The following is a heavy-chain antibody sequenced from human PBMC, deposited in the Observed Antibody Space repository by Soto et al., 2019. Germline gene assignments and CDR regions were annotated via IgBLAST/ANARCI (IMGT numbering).Heavy chain of an antibody. CDR1: GDSISSSY. Sequence: PSETLSLTCTVSGDSISSSYWSWIRQPPGKGLEWIGYIYHSGSTNYNPSLKSRVTISTDTSKNQFSLKLSSVTAADTAVYFCARHITNNVGYYYGMDVWGQGTTVTVSS. D-gene: IGHD2-21*01. CDR3: ARHITNNVGYYYGMDV. V-gene: IGHV4-59*08. J-gene: IGHJ6*02. CDR2: IYHSGST.